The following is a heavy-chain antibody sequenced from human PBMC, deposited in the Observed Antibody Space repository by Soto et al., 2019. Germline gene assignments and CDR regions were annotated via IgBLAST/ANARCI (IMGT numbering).Heavy chain of an antibody. CDR3: ARDPSYDYIWGSSPTPNWFEP. J-gene: IGHJ5*02. Sequence: EVQLVESGGGLVKPGGSLRLSCAASGFTFSSYSMNWVRQAPGKGLEWVSSISSSSSYIYYADSVKGRFTISRDNAKNSLYLQMNSLRAEDTAVYYCARDPSYDYIWGSSPTPNWFEPWGQGTLVTVSS. CDR1: GFTFSSYS. V-gene: IGHV3-21*01. CDR2: ISSSSSYI. D-gene: IGHD3-16*01.